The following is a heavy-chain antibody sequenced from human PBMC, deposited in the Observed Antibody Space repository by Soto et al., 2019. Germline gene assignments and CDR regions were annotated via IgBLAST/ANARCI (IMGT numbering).Heavy chain of an antibody. CDR2: INTDNGNT. CDR1: GYTFTHYA. CDR3: ARQDDSRILRDTFDI. Sequence: QVQLVQSGAEVKQPGASVKVSCKSSGYTFTHYAVHWVRQAPGQGLEGLAWINTDNGNTAFSQKFQGRVSITMDTSASKAYVELCSLISEDTAVYYCARQDDSRILRDTFDIWGQGTLVTVAS. D-gene: IGHD2-8*01. V-gene: IGHV1-3*04. J-gene: IGHJ3*02.